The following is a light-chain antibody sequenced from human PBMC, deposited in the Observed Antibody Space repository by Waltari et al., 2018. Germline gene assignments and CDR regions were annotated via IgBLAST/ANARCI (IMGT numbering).Light chain of an antibody. CDR3: SSQTLDGLIL. J-gene: IGLJ3*02. CDR2: DVT. Sequence: QSALTQPASVSGSPGQSITIPCSGIGSAAGASDYVSWHQHHPDKAPQLIIFDVTNRPSGVSDRFSASKSANTASLTISRLQPEDEADYFCSSQTLDGLILFGGGTRLTVL. CDR1: GSAAGASDY. V-gene: IGLV2-14*03.